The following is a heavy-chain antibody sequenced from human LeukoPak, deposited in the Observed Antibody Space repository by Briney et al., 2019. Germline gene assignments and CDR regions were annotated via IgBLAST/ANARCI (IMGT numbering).Heavy chain of an antibody. CDR3: GRGWAYFDC. CDR2: IFYSGST. J-gene: IGHJ4*02. CDR1: GGSISSYY. V-gene: IGHV4-59*01. Sequence: SETLSLTCTVSGGSISSYYWSWIRQPPGKGLEWIGYIFYSGSTNYNPSLKSRVPISLDTSKDQFSLKLSSVTAADTAVYYFGRGWAYFDCWGQGTLVTVSS. D-gene: IGHD5-24*01.